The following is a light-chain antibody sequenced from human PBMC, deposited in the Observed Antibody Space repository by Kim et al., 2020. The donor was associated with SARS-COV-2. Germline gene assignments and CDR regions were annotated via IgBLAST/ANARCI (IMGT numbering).Light chain of an antibody. CDR2: EGN. Sequence: VSPGQTANITCSGHKLEDKFTSWYQQRPGQSPLLVIYEGNKRPSGIPERFSGSNSGNTGTLTISGTQAMDEADYYCQAWDSVSGIIFGGGTQLTVL. CDR1: KLEDKF. J-gene: IGLJ2*01. V-gene: IGLV3-1*01. CDR3: QAWDSVSGII.